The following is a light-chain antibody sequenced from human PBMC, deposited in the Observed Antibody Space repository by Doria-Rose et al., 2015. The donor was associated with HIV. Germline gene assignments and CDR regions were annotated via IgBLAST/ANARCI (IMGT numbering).Light chain of an antibody. CDR1: QTIPSKY. V-gene: IGKV3-20*01. CDR3: HQYGTSWT. J-gene: IGKJ1*01. Sequence: TQSPGTLSLPPAERATLSCRASQTIPSKYLARYQQKPGQAPSLLIYDGSTGSTGIPDRFSASVSGADFTLTINRLEPEDFALYYCHQYGTSWTFGQGIKVE. CDR2: DGS.